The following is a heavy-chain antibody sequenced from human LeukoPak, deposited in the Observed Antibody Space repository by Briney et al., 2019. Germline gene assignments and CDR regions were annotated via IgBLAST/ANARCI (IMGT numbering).Heavy chain of an antibody. V-gene: IGHV3-23*01. CDR1: GITFSSNA. Sequence: GGSLRLSCAASGITFSSNALSWVRQAPGKGLEWLSSISAGGDSTNYADSVKGRFTISRDNSKNTLYLQMSSLRTEDTALYYCAKVVGGGDYWGQGTLVTVSS. CDR2: ISAGGDST. J-gene: IGHJ4*02. CDR3: AKVVGGGDY.